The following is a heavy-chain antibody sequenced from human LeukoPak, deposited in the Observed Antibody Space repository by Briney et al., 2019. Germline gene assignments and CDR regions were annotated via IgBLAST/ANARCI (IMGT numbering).Heavy chain of an antibody. J-gene: IGHJ4*02. D-gene: IGHD4-23*01. CDR3: ARGIRWASDY. CDR2: ITSNGGTT. Sequence: PGGSLRLSCAASGFTFSSYSMVWVRQAPGKGLEYVSGITSNGGTTYYGNSVKGSFTISRDNSKDTLYLQMGSLRTEDMAVYYCARGIRWASDYWGQGTPVTVAS. V-gene: IGHV3-64*01. CDR1: GFTFSSYS.